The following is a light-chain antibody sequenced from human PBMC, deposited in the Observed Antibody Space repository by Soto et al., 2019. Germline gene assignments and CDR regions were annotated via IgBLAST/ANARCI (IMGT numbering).Light chain of an antibody. J-gene: IGLJ2*01. CDR3: CSYAGSSTSVL. CDR2: DVY. Sequence: QSVLTQPHSVSGSPGQSVAISCTGTNSDVGAYNYVSWYQHHPGNAPKLIIHDVYERPSGVPDRFSASKSGNTASLTISGLQIEDEADYYCCSYAGSSTSVLFGGGTQLTVL. V-gene: IGLV2-11*01. CDR1: NSDVGAYNY.